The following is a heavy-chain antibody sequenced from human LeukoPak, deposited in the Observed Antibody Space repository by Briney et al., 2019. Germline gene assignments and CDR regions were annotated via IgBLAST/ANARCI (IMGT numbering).Heavy chain of an antibody. V-gene: IGHV3-15*01. CDR3: TTAPRHYYDSSGYPS. CDR2: IKSKTDGGTT. D-gene: IGHD3-22*01. Sequence: GGSLRLSCAASGFTFSNAWMSWVRQAPGKGLEWVGRIKSKTDGGTTDYAAPVKGRFTISRDDSKNTLYLQMNSLKTEDTAVYYCTTAPRHYYDSSGYPSWGQGTLVTVSS. J-gene: IGHJ4*02. CDR1: GFTFSNAW.